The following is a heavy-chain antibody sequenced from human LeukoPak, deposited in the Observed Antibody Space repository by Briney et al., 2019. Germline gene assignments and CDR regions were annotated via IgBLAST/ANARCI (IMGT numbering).Heavy chain of an antibody. CDR2: IYTSGST. D-gene: IGHD4-17*01. CDR3: ARDRDYVTPYWYFDL. V-gene: IGHV4-4*07. J-gene: IGHJ2*01. CDR1: GGSISSYY. Sequence: SETLSLTCTVSGGSISSYYWSWIRQPAGKGLEWIGRIYTSGSTDYNPSLKSRVTMSVDTSKNQFSLKLSSVTAADTAVYYCARDRDYVTPYWYFDLWGRGTLVTVSS.